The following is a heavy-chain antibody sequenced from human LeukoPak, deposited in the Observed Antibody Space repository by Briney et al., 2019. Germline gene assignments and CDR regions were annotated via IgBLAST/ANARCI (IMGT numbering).Heavy chain of an antibody. J-gene: IGHJ4*02. V-gene: IGHV6-1*01. CDR2: TYYRSKWYN. CDR3: ARGYCTNGVCYNFDY. D-gene: IGHD2-8*01. CDR1: GXSVSSNSSA. Sequence: SQTLSLTCAISGXSVSSNSSAWNWIRQSPSRGLEWLGRTYYRSKWYNDYAVSVKSRITINPDTSKNQFSLQLNSVTPEDTAVYYCARGYCTNGVCYNFDYWGQGTLVTVSS.